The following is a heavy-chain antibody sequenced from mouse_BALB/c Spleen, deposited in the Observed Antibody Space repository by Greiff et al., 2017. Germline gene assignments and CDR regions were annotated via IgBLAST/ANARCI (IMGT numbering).Heavy chain of an antibody. CDR2: ISYDGSN. V-gene: IGHV3-6*02. Sequence: DVQLQESGPGLVKPSQSLSLTCSVTGYSITSGYYWPWIRQFPGNKLEGMGYISYDGSNNYNPSLKNRISITRDTSKNQFFLKLNSVTTEDTATYYCAREGITTRGVDYLGQGTTLTVSS. J-gene: IGHJ2*01. CDR3: AREGITTRGVDY. D-gene: IGHD1-1*01. CDR1: GYSITSGYY.